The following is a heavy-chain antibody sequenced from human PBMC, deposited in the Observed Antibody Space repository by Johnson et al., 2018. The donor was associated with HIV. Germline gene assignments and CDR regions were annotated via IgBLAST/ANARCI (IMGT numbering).Heavy chain of an antibody. J-gene: IGHJ3*02. CDR1: GFTFNTYT. V-gene: IGHV3-30*04. D-gene: IGHD2-15*01. CDR2: ISYEGSYK. CDR3: AKDEIEVAAPWLAFDI. Sequence: QVQLVESGGGVVQPGRSLRLFCAVSGFTFNTYTMHWVRQAPGRGLEWVAVISYEGSYKYYADSVKGRFTISRDTSKNTLYLQMNSLGPEDTGLYYCAKDEIEVAAPWLAFDIWGQGTMVTVSS.